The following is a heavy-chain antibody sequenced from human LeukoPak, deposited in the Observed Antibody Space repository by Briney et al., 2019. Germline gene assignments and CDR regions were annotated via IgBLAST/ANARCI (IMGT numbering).Heavy chain of an antibody. Sequence: GSLRLSFAASGFTFSSYGMHWVRQAPGKGLEWVAVIWYDGSNKYYADSVKGRFTISRDNSKNTLYLQMNSLRAEDTAVYYCARGNHNWVFDYWGQGTLVTVSS. D-gene: IGHD1-20*01. CDR2: IWYDGSNK. CDR3: ARGNHNWVFDY. J-gene: IGHJ4*02. CDR1: GFTFSSYG. V-gene: IGHV3-33*01.